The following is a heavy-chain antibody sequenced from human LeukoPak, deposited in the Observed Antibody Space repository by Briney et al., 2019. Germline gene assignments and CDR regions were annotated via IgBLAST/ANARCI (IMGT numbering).Heavy chain of an antibody. CDR1: GGSFSGYY. Sequence: PSETLSLTCAVYGGSFSGYYWSWIRQPPGKGLEWIGEINHSGSTNYNPSLKSRVTISVDTSKNQFSLKLSSVTAADTAVYYCARDSFAWSRDYWGQGTLVTVSS. J-gene: IGHJ4*02. CDR3: ARDSFAWSRDY. V-gene: IGHV4-34*01. D-gene: IGHD3-9*01. CDR2: INHSGST.